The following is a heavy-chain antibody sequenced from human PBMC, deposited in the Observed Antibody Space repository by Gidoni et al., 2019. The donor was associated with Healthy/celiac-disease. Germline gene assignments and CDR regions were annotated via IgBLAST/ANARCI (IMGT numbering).Heavy chain of an antibody. D-gene: IGHD3-16*01. J-gene: IGHJ6*02. CDR3: ARIEGAWDYYYGMDV. V-gene: IGHV3-48*04. CDR1: GFTFSSYS. CDR2: ISSSSSTI. Sequence: EVQLVESGGGLVQPGGSLSLSCAASGFTFSSYSMNWVRQAPGKGLEWVSYISSSSSTIYYADSVKGRFTISRDNAKNSLYLQMNSLRAEDTAVYYCARIEGAWDYYYGMDVWGQGTTVTVSS.